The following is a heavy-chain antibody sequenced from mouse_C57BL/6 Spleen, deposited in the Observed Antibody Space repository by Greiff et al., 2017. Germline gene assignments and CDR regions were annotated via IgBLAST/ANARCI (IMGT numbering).Heavy chain of an antibody. Sequence: EVNVVESGGGLVKPGGSLKLSCAASGFTFSDYGMHWVRQAPEKGLEWVAYISSGSSTIYYADTVKGRFTISRDNAKNTLFLQMTSLRSEDTAMYYCARNPIVTTLYYYAMDYWGQGTSVTVSS. V-gene: IGHV5-17*01. CDR2: ISSGSSTI. D-gene: IGHD2-5*01. CDR1: GFTFSDYG. J-gene: IGHJ4*01. CDR3: ARNPIVTTLYYYAMDY.